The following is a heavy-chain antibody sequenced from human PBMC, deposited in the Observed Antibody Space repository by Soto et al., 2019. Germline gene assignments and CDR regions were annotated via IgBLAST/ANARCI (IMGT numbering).Heavy chain of an antibody. D-gene: IGHD6-6*01. CDR3: AKDLEYSSSSYYYGMDV. CDR1: GFTFSSYA. V-gene: IGHV3-23*01. Sequence: QPGGSLRLSCAASGFTFSSYAMSWVRQAPGKGLEWVSAISGSGGSTYYADSVKGRFTISRDNSKNTLYLQMNSLRAEDTAVYYCAKDLEYSSSSYYYGMDVWGQGTTVTVSS. J-gene: IGHJ6*02. CDR2: ISGSGGST.